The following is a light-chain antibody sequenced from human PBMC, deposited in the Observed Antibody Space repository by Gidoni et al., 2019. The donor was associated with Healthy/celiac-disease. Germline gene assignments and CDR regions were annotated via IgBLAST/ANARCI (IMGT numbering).Light chain of an antibody. J-gene: IGKJ2*01. V-gene: IGKV3-15*01. Sequence: EIVLTPSPATLSVSPGERATLSCRASQSVSSNLAWYQQKPGQAPRLLIYGASTRATGIPARFSGSGSGTEFTLTISSLQSEDFAVYYCQQYKNWPPYTCGQGTKLEIK. CDR2: GAS. CDR1: QSVSSN. CDR3: QQYKNWPPYT.